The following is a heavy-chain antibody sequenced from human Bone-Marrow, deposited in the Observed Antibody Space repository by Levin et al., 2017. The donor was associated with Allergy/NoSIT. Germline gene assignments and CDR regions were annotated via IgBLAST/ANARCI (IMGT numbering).Heavy chain of an antibody. V-gene: IGHV4-34*01. CDR2: INHLGST. CDR1: GGSFSGYY. D-gene: IGHD3-10*01. J-gene: IGHJ4*02. CDR3: ARWTGGGSGSPIDS. Sequence: PSETLSLTCAVYGGSFSGYYWNWIRQPPGKGLEWIGEINHLGSTNYNPSLKSRVTMSADTSKNQFFLRLSSVTAADTAVYYCARWTGGGSGSPIDSWGQGTLVTVSS.